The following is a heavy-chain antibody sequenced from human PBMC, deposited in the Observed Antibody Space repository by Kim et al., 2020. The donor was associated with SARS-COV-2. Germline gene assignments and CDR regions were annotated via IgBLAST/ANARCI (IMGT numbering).Heavy chain of an antibody. V-gene: IGHV3-48*03. CDR1: GFTFSSYE. D-gene: IGHD6-19*01. Sequence: GGSLRLSCAASGFTFSSYEMNWVRQAPGKGLEWVSYISSSGSTIYYADSVKGRFTISRDNAKNSLYLQMNSLRAEDTAVYYCARSVRYSSGWYLSPQVSFDIWGQGTMVTVSS. CDR2: ISSSGSTI. CDR3: ARSVRYSSGWYLSPQVSFDI. J-gene: IGHJ3*02.